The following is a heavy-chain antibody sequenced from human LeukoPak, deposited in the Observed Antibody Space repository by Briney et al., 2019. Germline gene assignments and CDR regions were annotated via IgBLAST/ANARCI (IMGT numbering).Heavy chain of an antibody. CDR1: GFTFSSYS. J-gene: IGHJ4*02. CDR3: AKDGETYYDFWSGYYLDY. CDR2: ISSSSSYI. Sequence: GGSLRLSCAASGFTFSSYSMNWVRQAPGKGLEWVSSISSSSSYIYYADSVKGRFTISRDNSKNSLYLQMNSLRTEDTALYYCAKDGETYYDFWSGYYLDYWGQGTLVTVSS. V-gene: IGHV3-21*04. D-gene: IGHD3-3*01.